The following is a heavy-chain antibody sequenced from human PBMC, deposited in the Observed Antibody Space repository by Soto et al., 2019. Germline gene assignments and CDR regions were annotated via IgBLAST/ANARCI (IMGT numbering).Heavy chain of an antibody. J-gene: IGHJ4*02. CDR3: ARDPPGGSYHYYFDY. V-gene: IGHV1-46*01. D-gene: IGHD1-26*01. CDR1: GYTFTSYY. Sequence: ASVKVSCKASGYTFTSYYMHWVRQAPGQGLEWMGIINPSGGSTSYAQKFQGRVTMTGDTSTSTVYMELSSLRSEDTAVYYCARDPPGGSYHYYFDYWGQGTLVTVSS. CDR2: INPSGGST.